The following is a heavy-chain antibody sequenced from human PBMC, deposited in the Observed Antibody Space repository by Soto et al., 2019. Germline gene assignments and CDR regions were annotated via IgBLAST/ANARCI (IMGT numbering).Heavy chain of an antibody. CDR1: GYTFTGYY. J-gene: IGHJ6*02. Sequence: GASVKVSCKASGYTFTGYYMHWVRQAPGQGLEWMGWINPNSGGTNYAQKFQGRVTMTRDTSTSTVYMELSSLRSEDTAVYYCARDRLGIAVAGTFDYYYGMDVWGQGTTVTVSS. CDR3: ARDRLGIAVAGTFDYYYGMDV. CDR2: INPNSGGT. D-gene: IGHD6-19*01. V-gene: IGHV1-2*02.